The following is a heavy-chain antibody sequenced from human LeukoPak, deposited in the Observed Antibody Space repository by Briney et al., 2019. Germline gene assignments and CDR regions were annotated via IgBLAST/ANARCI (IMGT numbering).Heavy chain of an antibody. Sequence: SETLSLTCTVSGGSISSSSYYWGWIRQPPGKGLEWIGSIYYSGSTYYNPSLKSRVTISVDTSKNQFSLKLSSVTAADTAVYYCARDLSITMIVVSREGYFDYWGQGTLVTVSS. D-gene: IGHD3-22*01. V-gene: IGHV4-39*07. CDR1: GGSISSSSYY. CDR3: ARDLSITMIVVSREGYFDY. CDR2: IYYSGST. J-gene: IGHJ4*02.